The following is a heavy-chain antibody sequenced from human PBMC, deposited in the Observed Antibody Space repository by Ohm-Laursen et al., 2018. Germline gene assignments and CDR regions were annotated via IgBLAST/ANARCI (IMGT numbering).Heavy chain of an antibody. V-gene: IGHV4-34*01. D-gene: IGHD3-10*01. CDR2: INHSRST. CDR1: GGSFSGYY. J-gene: IGHJ2*01. CDR3: ATIGRFDWYFDL. Sequence: TLSLTCAVYGGSFSGYYWNWIRQPPGKGLEWIGEINHSRSTKYNSSFKSRVTISVDTSKNQFSLKLSSVTAADTAVYYCATIGRFDWYFDLWGRGTLATVSS.